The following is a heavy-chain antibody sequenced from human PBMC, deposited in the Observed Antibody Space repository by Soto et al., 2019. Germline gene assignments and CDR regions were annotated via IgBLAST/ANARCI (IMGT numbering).Heavy chain of an antibody. CDR3: AKEALGRHFGLES. D-gene: IGHD1-1*01. CDR2: IIPILGIA. V-gene: IGHV1-69*04. J-gene: IGHJ4*02. CDR1: GGTFSSYT. Sequence: SVKVSCKASGGTFSSYTISWVRQAPGQGLEWMGRIIPILGIANYAQKFQGRVTITADKSTSTAYMELNSLRAEDTAVYYCAKEALGRHFGLESWGQGALVTVSS.